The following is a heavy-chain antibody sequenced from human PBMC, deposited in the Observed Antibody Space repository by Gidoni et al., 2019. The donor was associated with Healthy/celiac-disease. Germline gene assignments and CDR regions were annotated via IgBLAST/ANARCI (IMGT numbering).Heavy chain of an antibody. J-gene: IGHJ3*02. CDR2: IRCSGGST. CDR3: RRGGAAAGTQDGYVTPHNAFDI. CDR1: GFTFSSYA. Sequence: EVQLLESGGGLVQPGGSLRLSCAASGFTFSSYAMSWVRQAPGKGLEWVSAIRCSGGSTYYADSVKGRFTISRDNSKNTLYLQMNSLRAEDTAVYYCRRGGAAAGTQDGYVTPHNAFDIWGQGTMVTVSS. D-gene: IGHD6-13*01. V-gene: IGHV3-23*01.